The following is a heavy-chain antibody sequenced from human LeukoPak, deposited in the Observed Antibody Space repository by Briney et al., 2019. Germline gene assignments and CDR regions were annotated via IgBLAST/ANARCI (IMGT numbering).Heavy chain of an antibody. D-gene: IGHD4-17*01. J-gene: IGHJ5*02. CDR1: GFAFSSFG. CDR2: IWYDGTNK. Sequence: GGSLRLSYAASGFAFSSFGEHWVRQAPAKALEGIAVIWYDGTNKYYADSVKGRFTISRDNSKNTLYLQMNSLRAEDTAVSYCARATVTRWFVPGGQGPGVTVS. V-gene: IGHV3-33*01. CDR3: ARATVTRWFVP.